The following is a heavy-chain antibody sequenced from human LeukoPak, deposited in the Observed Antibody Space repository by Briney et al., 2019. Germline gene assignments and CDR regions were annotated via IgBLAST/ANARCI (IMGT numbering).Heavy chain of an antibody. CDR2: INANSVST. CDR1: GFAFSVYA. V-gene: IGHV3-23*01. J-gene: IGHJ5*02. CDR3: AKPISGGLAVTADWFRP. D-gene: IGHD6-19*01. Sequence: GGSLRLSCAASGFAFSVYAMSWLRQPPGKGLEWVSTINANSVSTSYAASVRGRFTISRDNAKDTVYLQLNRLSTDDTATYYCAKPISGGLAVTADWFRPWGQGTLVVVSP.